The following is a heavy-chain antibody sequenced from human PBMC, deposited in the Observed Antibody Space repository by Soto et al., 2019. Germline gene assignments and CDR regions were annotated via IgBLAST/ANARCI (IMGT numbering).Heavy chain of an antibody. Sequence: QVLLVQSGAEMKKPGSSMKVSCKASGGAFNNYAFSWLRQSPGQGLEWMGGIIPMCGTPKFAEKCQGRISITADASTITVYFELSGLRAGDTVIYYCAREMPPRRLPYYYETSCSFEYWGQGTLVTVSS. D-gene: IGHD5-12*01. J-gene: IGHJ4*02. V-gene: IGHV1-69*01. CDR2: IIPMCGTP. CDR1: GGAFNNYA. CDR3: AREMPPRRLPYYYETSCSFEY.